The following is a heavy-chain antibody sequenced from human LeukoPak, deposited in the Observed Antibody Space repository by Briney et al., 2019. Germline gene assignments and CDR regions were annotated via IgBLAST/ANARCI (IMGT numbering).Heavy chain of an antibody. CDR1: GYTFTGYY. Sequence: GASVKVSCKASGYTFTGYYMHWVRQAPGQGLEWMGWINPNSGGTNYAQKFQGRVTMTRDTSISTAYMELSRLRSDDTAVYYCARVPRFSIRGDNWNYLAYWGQGTLVTVSS. D-gene: IGHD1-20*01. V-gene: IGHV1-2*02. CDR3: ARVPRFSIRGDNWNYLAY. J-gene: IGHJ4*02. CDR2: INPNSGGT.